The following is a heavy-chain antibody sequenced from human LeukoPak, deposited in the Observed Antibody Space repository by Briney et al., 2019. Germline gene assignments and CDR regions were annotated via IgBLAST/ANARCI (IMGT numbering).Heavy chain of an antibody. V-gene: IGHV3-30*02. CDR2: IRYDEITK. D-gene: IGHD3-10*01. CDR3: ARDHYGSGSYPSDH. J-gene: IGHJ4*02. CDR1: GFTSSSFG. Sequence: GGSLRLSCAVSGFTSSSFGMHWVRQAPGKGLEWVAFIRYDEITKYYTDSVKGRFTISRDNSKNMLYLQMNSLRGEDTAVYYCARDHYGSGSYPSDHWGQGTLVTVSS.